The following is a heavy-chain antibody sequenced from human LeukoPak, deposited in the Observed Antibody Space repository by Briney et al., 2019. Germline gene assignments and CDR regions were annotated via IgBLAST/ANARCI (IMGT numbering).Heavy chain of an antibody. J-gene: IGHJ4*02. CDR1: GYTFGSYV. CDR2: INAGNDNT. V-gene: IGHV1-3*01. CDR3: ARDPLVGSGSYMDY. Sequence: GASVKVSCKASGYTFGSYVMHWVRQAPGQRLEWMGWINAGNDNTKYSQKFQGRVTITRDTSATTAYMELSSPRSEDTAVYYCARDPLVGSGSYMDYWGQGTLVTVSS. D-gene: IGHD3-10*01.